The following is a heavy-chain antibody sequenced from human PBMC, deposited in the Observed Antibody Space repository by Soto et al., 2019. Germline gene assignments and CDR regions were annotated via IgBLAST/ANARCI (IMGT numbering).Heavy chain of an antibody. Sequence: SETLSLTCAVSGGSISSGGYSWSWIRQPPGKGLEWIGYIYHSGSTCYNPSLKGRVTISVDRSKNQFSLKLSSVTAADTAVYYCARRGGVATNAFDIWGQGTMVTVSS. V-gene: IGHV4-30-2*01. D-gene: IGHD5-12*01. CDR1: GGSISSGGYS. J-gene: IGHJ3*02. CDR2: IYHSGST. CDR3: ARRGGVATNAFDI.